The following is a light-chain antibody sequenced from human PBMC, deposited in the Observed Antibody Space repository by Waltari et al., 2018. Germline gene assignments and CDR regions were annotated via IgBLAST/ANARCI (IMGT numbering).Light chain of an antibody. J-gene: IGLJ7*01. V-gene: IGLV1-51*02. CDR3: GTWDSSLSGAV. CDR1: SSNIGNDY. Sequence: QPVLPQPPSVSAAPGQRVTISCSGGSSNIGNDYVSLYRQFPGTAPKLLIYENGERPSGIPGRFSGSKSGTSATLDITGLQAGDEADYYCGTWDSSLSGAVFGGGTHLTVL. CDR2: ENG.